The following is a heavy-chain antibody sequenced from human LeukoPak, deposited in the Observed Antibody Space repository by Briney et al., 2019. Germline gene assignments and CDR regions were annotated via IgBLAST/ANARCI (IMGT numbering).Heavy chain of an antibody. Sequence: SETLSLTCAVYGGSFSGYYWSWIRQPPGKGLEWIGEINHSESTNYNPTLKSRVTISVDTSTNQFSLRLSSVTAADTDVYYCAQLRGYFDLWGRGTLVTVSS. CDR1: GGSFSGYY. D-gene: IGHD5-24*01. J-gene: IGHJ2*01. CDR3: AQLRGYFDL. CDR2: INHSEST. V-gene: IGHV4-34*01.